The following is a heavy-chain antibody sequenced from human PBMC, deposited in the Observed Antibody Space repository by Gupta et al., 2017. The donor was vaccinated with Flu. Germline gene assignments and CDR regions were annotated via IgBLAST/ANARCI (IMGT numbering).Heavy chain of an antibody. J-gene: IGHJ1*01. Sequence: QVQLVQSGAEVKKPGASVKVSCQASGYTFTGFYFHWVRQGPGQGLEWMGRINPYNGHSDHTQKWQGRVTMTRDTSISTTYMELRSLSSDDTAVYYGAGETSDCSGNYYGSCWGQGTRVTVSS. D-gene: IGHD3-10*02. V-gene: IGHV1-2*06. CDR3: AGETSDCSGNYYGSC. CDR1: GYTFTGFY. CDR2: INPYNGHS.